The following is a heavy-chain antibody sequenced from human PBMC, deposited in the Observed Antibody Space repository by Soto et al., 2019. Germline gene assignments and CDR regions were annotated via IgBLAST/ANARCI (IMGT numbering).Heavy chain of an antibody. V-gene: IGHV3-30*18. D-gene: IGHD2-15*01. CDR1: GFTFSSYG. J-gene: IGHJ5*02. Sequence: GGSLRLSCAASGFTFSSYGMHWVRQAPGKGLEWVAVISYDGSNKYYADSVKGRFTISRDNSKNTLYLQMNSLRAEDTAVYYCAKDRTGHCSGGSCFDNWFDPWGQGTLVTFSS. CDR2: ISYDGSNK. CDR3: AKDRTGHCSGGSCFDNWFDP.